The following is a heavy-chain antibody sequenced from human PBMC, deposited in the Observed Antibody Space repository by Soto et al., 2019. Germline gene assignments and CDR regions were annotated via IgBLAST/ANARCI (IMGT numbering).Heavy chain of an antibody. CDR1: GGSVSNKAYY. Sequence: SETLSLTCSVSGGSVSNKAYYWSWIRQPPGKRLEWIGHVYYSGTTNYNPSLKSRVTISVDLSKNQFSLRLSSVTTADTALYYCARTTAVPNTLRSRYFFDYWGQGTLVTSPQ. CDR3: ARTTAVPNTLRSRYFFDY. D-gene: IGHD4-17*01. V-gene: IGHV4-61*08. CDR2: VYYSGTT. J-gene: IGHJ4*02.